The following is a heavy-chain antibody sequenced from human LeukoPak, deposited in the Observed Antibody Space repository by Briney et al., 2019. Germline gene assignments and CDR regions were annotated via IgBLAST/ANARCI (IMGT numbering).Heavy chain of an antibody. Sequence: GGSLRLSCAASGFTFSSYGMHWVRQAPGKGLEWVAVISYDGSNKYYADSVKGRFTISRGNSKNTLYLQMNSLRAEDTAVYYCAREVSSGWTYYFDYWGQGTLVTVSS. CDR2: ISYDGSNK. J-gene: IGHJ4*02. V-gene: IGHV3-30*03. CDR3: AREVSSGWTYYFDY. D-gene: IGHD6-19*01. CDR1: GFTFSSYG.